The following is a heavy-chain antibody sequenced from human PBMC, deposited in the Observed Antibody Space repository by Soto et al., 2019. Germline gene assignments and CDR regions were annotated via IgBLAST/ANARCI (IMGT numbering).Heavy chain of an antibody. J-gene: IGHJ5*02. CDR3: AKGSHGPSHTGWFDP. V-gene: IGHV3-9*01. Sequence: LRFSCAASGFTFDDYAMYWVRQAPGKALEWVSSINWNSGTINYADSVKGRFTISRDNAKNSLYLQMNSLRTEDTALYYCAKGSHGPSHTGWFDPWGQGTQVTVSS. CDR1: GFTFDDYA. D-gene: IGHD2-8*02. CDR2: INWNSGTI.